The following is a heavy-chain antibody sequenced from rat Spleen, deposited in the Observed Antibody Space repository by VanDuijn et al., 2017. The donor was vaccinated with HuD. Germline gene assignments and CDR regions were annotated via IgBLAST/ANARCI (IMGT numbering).Heavy chain of an antibody. Sequence: EVQLVESGGGLVQPGRSLKLSCVASGFTFNNYWMTWIRQAPGKGLEWVASITNTGGSTYYPDSVKGRFTISRDNAKSTLYLQMNSLRSEDTATYYCTRRGVYYGYTDYFDYWGQGVMVTVSS. CDR1: GFTFNNYW. V-gene: IGHV5-31*01. CDR2: ITNTGGST. D-gene: IGHD1-9*01. CDR3: TRRGVYYGYTDYFDY. J-gene: IGHJ2*01.